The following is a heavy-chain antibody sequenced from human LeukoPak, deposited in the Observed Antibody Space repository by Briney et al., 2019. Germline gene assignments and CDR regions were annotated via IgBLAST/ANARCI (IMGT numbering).Heavy chain of an antibody. CDR1: GLTFINFG. D-gene: IGHD3-3*01. V-gene: IGHV3-23*01. J-gene: IGHJ3*02. Sequence: GGSLRLSCAASGLTFINFGMTWVRQAPGKGLEWVSAISSAVITFYADSVKGRFTISRDNSNNTLYLQKNSLRAEDTARYYCAKSRLSGINDAFDIWGQGTMVTVSS. CDR3: AKSRLSGINDAFDI. CDR2: ISSAVIT.